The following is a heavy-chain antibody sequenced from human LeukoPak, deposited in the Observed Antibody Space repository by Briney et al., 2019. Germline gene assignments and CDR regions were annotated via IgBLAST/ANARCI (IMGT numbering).Heavy chain of an antibody. CDR1: GFTFSSYA. Sequence: GGPLRLSCAASGFTFSSYAMSWVRQAPGKGLEWVSAISGSGGSTYYADSVKGRFTISRDNSKNTLYLQMNSLRAEDTAVYYCAKDGGYYDYVWGSYRQSSNFDYWGQGTLVTVSS. D-gene: IGHD3-16*02. J-gene: IGHJ4*02. V-gene: IGHV3-23*01. CDR3: AKDGGYYDYVWGSYRQSSNFDY. CDR2: ISGSGGST.